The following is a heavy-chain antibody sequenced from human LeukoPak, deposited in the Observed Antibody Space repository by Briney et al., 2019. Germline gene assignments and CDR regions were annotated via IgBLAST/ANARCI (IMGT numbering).Heavy chain of an antibody. CDR1: GFTFGDYA. D-gene: IGHD1-26*01. CDR2: TRSKAYDGTT. V-gene: IGHV3-49*04. Sequence: GGSLRLSCTASGFTFGDYAMSWVRQAPGKGLEWVGFTRSKAYDGTTEYAASVKGRFTISRDDSKSIAYLQMNSLKTEDTAVYYCTRGMWELRYWGQGTLVTVSS. CDR3: TRGMWELRY. J-gene: IGHJ4*02.